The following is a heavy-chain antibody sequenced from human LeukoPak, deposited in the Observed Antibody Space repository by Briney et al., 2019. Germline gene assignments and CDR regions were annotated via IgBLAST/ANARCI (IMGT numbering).Heavy chain of an antibody. CDR3: VHGHYGGFFYY. J-gene: IGHJ4*02. CDR1: GFTFSNYA. CDR2: ISDDGSNK. V-gene: IGHV3-30*09. Sequence: GRSLRLSCAASGFTFSNYAMHWVRQAPGRGLEWVAAISDDGSNKYYSDSVKGRFGISRDNSKNTLYLKMNSLRTEDTAVYYCVHGHYGGFFYYWGQGTLVTVSS. D-gene: IGHD4-23*01.